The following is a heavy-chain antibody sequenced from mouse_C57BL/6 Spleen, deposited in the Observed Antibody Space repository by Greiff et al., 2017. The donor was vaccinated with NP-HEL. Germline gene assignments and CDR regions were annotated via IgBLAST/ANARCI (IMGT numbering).Heavy chain of an antibody. D-gene: IGHD1-1*01. CDR1: GYTFTDYE. J-gene: IGHJ1*03. CDR2: IDPETGGT. V-gene: IGHV1-15*01. Sequence: VQLQQSGAELVRPGASVTLSCKASGYTFTDYEMHWVKQTPVHGLEWIGAIDPETGGTAYNQKFKGKAILTADKSSSTAYMELRSLTSEDSAVYYITTVVATPRSYWYFDVWGTGTTVTVSS. CDR3: TTVVATPRSYWYFDV.